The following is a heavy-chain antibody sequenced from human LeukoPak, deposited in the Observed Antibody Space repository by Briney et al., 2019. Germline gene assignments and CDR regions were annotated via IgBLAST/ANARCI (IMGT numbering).Heavy chain of an antibody. CDR1: GFTFSSYS. V-gene: IGHV3-23*01. Sequence: GGSLRLSCAASGFTFSSYSMNWVRQVPGKGLEWVSVISGSGDNTYYADSVKGRFTISRDNSKNMLYLQMNSLRAEDTAVYYCAKWKYSNSGIDDYWGQGTLVTVSS. CDR3: AKWKYSNSGIDDY. D-gene: IGHD6-6*01. J-gene: IGHJ4*02. CDR2: ISGSGDNT.